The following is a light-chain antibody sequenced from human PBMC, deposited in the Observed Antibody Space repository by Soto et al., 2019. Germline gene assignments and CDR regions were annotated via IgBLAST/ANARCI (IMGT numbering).Light chain of an antibody. CDR3: MQGTHWPIT. J-gene: IGKJ5*01. CDR2: KVS. Sequence: DVVMTQSPLSMPVTLGQPASISCRSSQSLLYSDGFTYLNWFQQRPGQSPRRIIYKVSNRDSGVPARFSGSGSGTDFALKISRVEAEDVGVYYCMQGTHWPITFGQGTRLEI. CDR1: QSLLYSDGFTY. V-gene: IGKV2-30*01.